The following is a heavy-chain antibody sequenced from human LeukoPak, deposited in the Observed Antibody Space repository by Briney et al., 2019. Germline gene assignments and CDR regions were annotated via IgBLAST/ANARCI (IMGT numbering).Heavy chain of an antibody. CDR1: GYTFTGYY. Sequence: ASVKVSCKASGYTFTGYYMHWVRQAPGQGLEWMGWINPNSGGTNYAQKFQGRVTMTRDTSISTAYMELSRLRSDDTAAYYCARDGGVVPAAALLYGMDVWGQGTTVTVSS. V-gene: IGHV1-2*02. J-gene: IGHJ6*02. D-gene: IGHD2-2*01. CDR2: INPNSGGT. CDR3: ARDGGVVPAAALLYGMDV.